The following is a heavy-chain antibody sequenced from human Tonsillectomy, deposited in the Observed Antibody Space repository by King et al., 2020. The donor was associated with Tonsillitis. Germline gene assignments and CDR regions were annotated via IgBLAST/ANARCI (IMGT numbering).Heavy chain of an antibody. CDR3: ARGRSSSIAVAGKYYFDY. D-gene: IGHD6-19*01. CDR1: GYTFTSYY. V-gene: IGHV1-46*03. CDR2: INPSGGST. J-gene: IGHJ4*02. Sequence: VQLVQSGAEVKKPGASVKVSCKASGYTFTSYYMHWVRQAPGQGLEWMGIINPSGGSTSYAQKFQDRVTMTRDTSTSTVYMELSSLRSEYTAVYYCARGRSSSIAVAGKYYFDYWGQGTLVTVSS.